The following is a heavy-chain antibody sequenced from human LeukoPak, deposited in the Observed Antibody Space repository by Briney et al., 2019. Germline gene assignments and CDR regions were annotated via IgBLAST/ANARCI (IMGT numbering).Heavy chain of an antibody. J-gene: IGHJ3*02. Sequence: GGSLRLSCAASGFTFSSYSMNWVRQAPGKGLEWVSLISWDGGSTYYADSVKGRFTISRDNSKNSLYLQMNSLRAEDTALYYCAKSSNGAFDIWGQGTVVTVSS. V-gene: IGHV3-43D*03. CDR1: GFTFSSYS. CDR2: ISWDGGST. D-gene: IGHD2-8*01. CDR3: AKSSNGAFDI.